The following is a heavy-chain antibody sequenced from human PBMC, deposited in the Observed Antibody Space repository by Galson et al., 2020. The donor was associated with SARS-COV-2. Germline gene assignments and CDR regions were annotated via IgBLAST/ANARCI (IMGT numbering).Heavy chain of an antibody. CDR3: LAYSSTRHNY. D-gene: IGHD6-19*01. J-gene: IGHJ4*02. V-gene: IGHV3-64D*09. CDR2: LSPTAATS. Sequence: GSLRLSCSASGFTSSAYAIHWFRHPPGMGLQYVSALSPTAATSFYADSVNGRFTMSRDNSRNTFYLQMTGLRVEDSGVYYCLAYSSTRHNYWGQGTLVTVSS. CDR1: GFTSSAYA.